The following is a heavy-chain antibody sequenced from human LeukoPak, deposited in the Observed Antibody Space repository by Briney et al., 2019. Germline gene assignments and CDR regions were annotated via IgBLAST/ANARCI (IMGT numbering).Heavy chain of an antibody. CDR1: GGSISSRTYY. J-gene: IGHJ3*02. CDR2: IYYSGST. CDR3: ARDRRGLDFYDAFDI. V-gene: IGHV4-31*03. Sequence: SETLSLTCTVSGGSISSRTYYWSWIPQHPGKGLEWIGYIYYSGSTYYNPSLKSRLSISVDTSKNHFSLKLSSVTAADTAVYFCARDRRGLDFYDAFDIWGQGTMVTVSS. D-gene: IGHD2/OR15-2a*01.